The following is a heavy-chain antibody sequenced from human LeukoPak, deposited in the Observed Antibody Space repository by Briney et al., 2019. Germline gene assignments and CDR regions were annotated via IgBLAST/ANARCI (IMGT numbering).Heavy chain of an antibody. D-gene: IGHD3-10*01. CDR1: GFTFSSYG. CDR3: ARGAEKILSFGEYPSDAFDI. CDR2: IWYDGSNK. Sequence: PGGSLRLSCAASGFTFSSYGMHWVRQAPGKGLEWVAVIWYDGSNKYYADSVKGRFTISRDSPKNTVYLQMDSLRAEDTAVYYCARGAEKILSFGEYPSDAFDIWGQGTMVSVTS. V-gene: IGHV3-33*01. J-gene: IGHJ3*02.